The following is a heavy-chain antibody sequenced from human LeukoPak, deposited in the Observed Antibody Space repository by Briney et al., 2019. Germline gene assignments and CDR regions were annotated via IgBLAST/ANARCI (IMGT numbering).Heavy chain of an antibody. V-gene: IGHV4-4*07. CDR2: IYPSGRT. D-gene: IGHD1-26*01. CDR3: ARENSGSYREFDY. Sequence: SDTLSLTCTVSGGSISSYYWTWIRQPAGKGLEWIGRIYPSGRTNYNPSLKSRVTMSVDTSKNQFSLKLSSVTAADTAVYYCARENSGSYREFDYWGQGTLVTVSS. J-gene: IGHJ4*02. CDR1: GGSISSYY.